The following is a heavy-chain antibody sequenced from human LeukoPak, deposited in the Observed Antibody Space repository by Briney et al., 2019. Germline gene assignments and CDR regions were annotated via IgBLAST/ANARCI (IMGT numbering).Heavy chain of an antibody. Sequence: GGSLRLSCAASGFTFGSYAMGCVRQAPGKGLEWVSSIRGNGAATDYADSVKGRFTISRDNSKNTLYLQMNNLRAEDTAVYYCVRGIGSILTGPFDYWGQGTLVTASS. J-gene: IGHJ4*02. V-gene: IGHV3-23*01. D-gene: IGHD3-9*01. CDR1: GFTFGSYA. CDR3: VRGIGSILTGPFDY. CDR2: IRGNGAAT.